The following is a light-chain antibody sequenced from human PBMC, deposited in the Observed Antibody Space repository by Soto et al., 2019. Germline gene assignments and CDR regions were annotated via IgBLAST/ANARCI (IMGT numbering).Light chain of an antibody. CDR1: SSDVGSYNY. V-gene: IGLV2-11*01. CDR2: DVN. CDR3: CSYAGDYSYV. J-gene: IGLJ1*01. Sequence: QSALTQPRSVSGSPGQSVTFSCTGTSSDVGSYNYVSWYQYHPGKAPRLMIYDVNKRPSGVPDRFSGSKSGNTASLTISGLQAEDEADYYCCSYAGDYSYVFGIGTKLTVL.